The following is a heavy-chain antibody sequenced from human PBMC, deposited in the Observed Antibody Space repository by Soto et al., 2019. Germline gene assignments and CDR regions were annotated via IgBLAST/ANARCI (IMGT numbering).Heavy chain of an antibody. CDR2: INTAGATT. CDR1: GFTFSTYW. CDR3: TRVHMADDY. Sequence: EVQLVESGGGLVQPGGSLTLSCAVSGFTFSTYWMHWVRQAPGKGLVWVSRINTAGATTTYADSVKGRFTISRDNAKNTQYLQMNSLRAEDTAVYYCTRVHMADDYWGQGTLLTVAS. J-gene: IGHJ4*02. V-gene: IGHV3-74*01.